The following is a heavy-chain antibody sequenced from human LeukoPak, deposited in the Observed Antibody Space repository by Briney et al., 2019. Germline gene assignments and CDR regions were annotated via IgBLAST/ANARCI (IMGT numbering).Heavy chain of an antibody. Sequence: SGPTLVKPTQTLTLTCTFSGFSLSTSGVGVGWIRQPPGKALEWLALIYWDDDKRYSPSLKSRLTTTKDTSKNQVVLTMTNMDPVDTATYYCAHRPPYSSLPYYFDYWGQGTLVTVSS. J-gene: IGHJ4*02. CDR2: IYWDDDK. V-gene: IGHV2-5*02. CDR3: AHRPPYSSLPYYFDY. CDR1: GFSLSTSGVG. D-gene: IGHD6-13*01.